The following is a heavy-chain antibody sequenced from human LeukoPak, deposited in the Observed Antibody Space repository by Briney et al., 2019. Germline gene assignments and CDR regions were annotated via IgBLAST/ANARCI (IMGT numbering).Heavy chain of an antibody. CDR3: ARGRGLDY. V-gene: IGHV3-7*04. CDR1: GLTCRSYV. J-gene: IGHJ4*02. Sequence: PGGALRLSCAASGLTCRSYVMSWVRQPPEKGLGWVANIKQDGSEKYYVDSVKGRFTISRDNAKNSLYLQMNSLRAEDTAVSYCARGRGLDYWGQGTLVTVSS. D-gene: IGHD3-16*01. CDR2: IKQDGSEK.